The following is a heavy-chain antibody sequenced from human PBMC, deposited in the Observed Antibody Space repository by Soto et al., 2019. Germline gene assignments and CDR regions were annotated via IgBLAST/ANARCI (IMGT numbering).Heavy chain of an antibody. D-gene: IGHD6-25*01. V-gene: IGHV3-11*01. CDR3: ARRRDYFDY. Sequence: GGSLRLSCAASGFTLSDYYMSWIRQAPGKGLEWVSYISSSGSVIYYTDSVKGRFTISRDNAKNSLYLQMNSLRDEDTAVYYCARRRDYFDYWGQGTPVTVSS. CDR1: GFTLSDYY. CDR2: ISSSGSVI. J-gene: IGHJ4*02.